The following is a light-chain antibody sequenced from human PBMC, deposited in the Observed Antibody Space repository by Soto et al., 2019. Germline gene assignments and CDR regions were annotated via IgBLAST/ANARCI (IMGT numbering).Light chain of an antibody. Sequence: EIVLTQSPGTLSLSPGERAALSCRASQSVTTNSLAWYQQKPGQAPRLLIYAVSSRATGIPGRFSGSGSGTDFTLTISRVEPEDVVVYYYQQYGTSLFTFGQGTRLESK. CDR1: QSVTTNS. CDR2: AVS. V-gene: IGKV3-20*01. J-gene: IGKJ5*01. CDR3: QQYGTSLFT.